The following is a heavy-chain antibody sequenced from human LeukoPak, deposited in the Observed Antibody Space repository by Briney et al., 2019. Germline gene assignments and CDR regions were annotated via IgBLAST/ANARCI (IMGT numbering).Heavy chain of an antibody. CDR2: IYTSGST. CDR1: GGSISSYY. D-gene: IGHD5-18*01. J-gene: IGHJ6*03. Sequence: SETLSLTCTVYGGSISSYYWSWIRQPAGKGLEWIGRIYTSGSTNYNPSLKSRVTMSVDTSKNQFSLKLSSVTAADTAVYYCARAPYSYGLYYYYYYMDVWGKGTTVTVSS. V-gene: IGHV4-4*07. CDR3: ARAPYSYGLYYYYYYMDV.